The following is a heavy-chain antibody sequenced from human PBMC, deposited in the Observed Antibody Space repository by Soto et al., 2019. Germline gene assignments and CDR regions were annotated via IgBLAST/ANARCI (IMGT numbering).Heavy chain of an antibody. CDR3: ARDGYYYDSSARGAFDI. CDR2: IWYDGSNK. CDR1: VFTFSSYG. Sequence: SLRLSCAASVFTFSSYGMHWVRQAPGKGLEWVAVIWYDGSNKYYADSVKGRFTISRDNSKNTLYLQMNSLRAEDTAVYYCARDGYYYDSSARGAFDIWGQGTMVTVSS. J-gene: IGHJ3*02. D-gene: IGHD3-22*01. V-gene: IGHV3-33*01.